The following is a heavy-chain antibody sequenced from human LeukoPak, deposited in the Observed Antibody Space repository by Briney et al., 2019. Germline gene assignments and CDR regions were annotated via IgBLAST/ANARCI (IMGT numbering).Heavy chain of an antibody. CDR3: ARDIVVVTEDDAFDI. J-gene: IGHJ3*02. V-gene: IGHV1-69*04. D-gene: IGHD2-15*01. CDR1: GGTFGSYA. Sequence: ASVKVSCKASGGTFGSYAISWVRQAPGQGLEWMGRIIPILGIANYAQKFQGRVTITADKSTSTAYMELSSLRSEDTAVYYCARDIVVVTEDDAFDIWGQGTMVTVSS. CDR2: IIPILGIA.